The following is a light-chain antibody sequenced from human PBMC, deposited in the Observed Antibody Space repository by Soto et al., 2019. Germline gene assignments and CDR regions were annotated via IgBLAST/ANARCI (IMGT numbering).Light chain of an antibody. CDR2: RAS. J-gene: IGKJ5*01. V-gene: IGKV4-1*01. CDR3: QQYYTAIA. CDR1: QSFLHSSNNENS. Sequence: DVVMTQSPDSLAVSLGERATINCKSSQSFLHSSNNENSLAWYQQKAGQRPKLLIYRASTRESGVPDRISGSGSGTDFTLTISSLQAEDVAVYYCQQYYTAIAFGQGTRLEIK.